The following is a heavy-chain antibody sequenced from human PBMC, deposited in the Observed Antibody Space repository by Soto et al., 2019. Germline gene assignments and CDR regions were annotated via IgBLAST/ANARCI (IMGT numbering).Heavy chain of an antibody. V-gene: IGHV4-39*01. D-gene: IGHD3-10*01. CDR3: ARHLAYYYGSGSFAVYYYGMDV. Sequence: SETLSLTCTVSGGSISSSSHYWGWIRQPPGKGLERIGTIYYSGSTYYNPSLKSRVTISVDTSKNQFSLKLSSVTAADTAVYYCARHLAYYYGSGSFAVYYYGMDVWGQGTTVTVSS. CDR1: GGSISSSSHY. CDR2: IYYSGST. J-gene: IGHJ6*02.